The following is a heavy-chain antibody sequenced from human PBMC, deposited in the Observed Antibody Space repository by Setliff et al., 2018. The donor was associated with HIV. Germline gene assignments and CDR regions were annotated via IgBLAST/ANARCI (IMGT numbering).Heavy chain of an antibody. Sequence: SVKVSCKASGYTFTAYYMHWVRQAPGQGLEWMGGIIPIFGTPNYAQKFKGRLTITADESTSTVYMELSSLRSEDTAVYYCATGHYDYWNGYSARGPLDYWGQGTLVTVSS. CDR3: ATGHYDYWNGYSARGPLDY. CDR1: GYTFTAYY. J-gene: IGHJ4*02. CDR2: IIPIFGTP. D-gene: IGHD3-3*01. V-gene: IGHV1-69*13.